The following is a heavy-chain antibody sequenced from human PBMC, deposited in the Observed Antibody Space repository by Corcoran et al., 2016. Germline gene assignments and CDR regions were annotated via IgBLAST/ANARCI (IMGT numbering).Heavy chain of an antibody. CDR2: ISGSGGST. Sequence: EVQLLESGGGLVQPGGSLRLSCAASGFTFSSYAMSWVRQAPGKGLEWVSAISGSGGSTYYADSVKGRFTISRDNSKNTLYLQMNSLRAEDTAVYYCAKTLYDYGPGPNWFDPWGQGTLVTVSS. J-gene: IGHJ5*02. CDR1: GFTFSSYA. CDR3: AKTLYDYGPGPNWFDP. D-gene: IGHD3-10*01. V-gene: IGHV3-23*01.